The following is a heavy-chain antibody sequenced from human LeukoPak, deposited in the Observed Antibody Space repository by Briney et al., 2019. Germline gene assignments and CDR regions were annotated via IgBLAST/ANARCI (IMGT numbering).Heavy chain of an antibody. CDR2: IYTSGST. D-gene: IGHD3-16*01. CDR1: GASISSGSYY. Sequence: SETLSLTCTVSGASISSGSYYWSWIRQPAGKGLEWIGRIYTSGSTNYNPSLKSRVTMSLDTSKNQFSLKLSFVTAADTAVYYCARGPFTGWFDPWGQGTLVTVSS. V-gene: IGHV4-61*02. CDR3: ARGPFTGWFDP. J-gene: IGHJ5*02.